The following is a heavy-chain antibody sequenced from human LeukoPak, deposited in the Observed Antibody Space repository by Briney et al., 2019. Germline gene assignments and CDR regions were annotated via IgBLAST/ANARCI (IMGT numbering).Heavy chain of an antibody. V-gene: IGHV1-69*13. CDR1: GGTFSSYA. Sequence: SVKVSCKASGGTFSSYAISWVRQAPGQGLEWMGGIIPIFGTANYAQKFQGRVTITADESTSTAYMELSSLRSEDTAVYYCARGTDSSSWSNNYWGQGTLVTVSS. J-gene: IGHJ4*02. CDR2: IIPIFGTA. CDR3: ARGTDSSSWSNNY. D-gene: IGHD6-13*01.